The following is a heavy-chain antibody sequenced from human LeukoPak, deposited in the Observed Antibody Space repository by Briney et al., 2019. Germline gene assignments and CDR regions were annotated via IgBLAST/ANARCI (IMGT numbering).Heavy chain of an antibody. CDR3: ANDTGYRYGLFDY. D-gene: IGHD5-18*01. J-gene: IGHJ4*02. Sequence: GGSLRLSCAASGFTFSSDAMSSVRQAPGKGLEWVSAISGSGGSTYYADSVKGRFTISRDNSKNTLYLQMNSLRAEDTAIYYCANDTGYRYGLFDYWGQGTLVTVSS. CDR1: GFTFSSDA. V-gene: IGHV3-23*01. CDR2: ISGSGGST.